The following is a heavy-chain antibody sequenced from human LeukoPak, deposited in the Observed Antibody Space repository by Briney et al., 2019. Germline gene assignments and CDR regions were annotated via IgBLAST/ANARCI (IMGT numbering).Heavy chain of an antibody. V-gene: IGHV1-8*01. CDR1: GYTFTSYD. J-gene: IGHJ6*03. D-gene: IGHD3-3*01. CDR3: ARGHGYDFWSGYLNYYYYMDV. Sequence: ASVKVSCKASGYTFTSYDINWVRQATGQGLEWMGWMNPNSGNTGYAQKFQGRVTMTRNTSISTACMELSSLRSEDTAVYYCARGHGYDFWSGYLNYYYYMDVWGKGTTVTVSS. CDR2: MNPNSGNT.